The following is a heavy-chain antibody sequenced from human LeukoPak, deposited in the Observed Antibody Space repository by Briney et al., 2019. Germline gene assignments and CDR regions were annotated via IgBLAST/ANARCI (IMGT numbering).Heavy chain of an antibody. CDR1: GDSISSYY. CDR3: ARDGSSSSVYYYYMDV. Sequence: SETLSLTCTVSGDSISSYYWSWIRQPAGKGLEWIGRIYTSGSTNYNPSLKSRVTMSVDTSKNQFSLKLSSVTAADTAVYYCARDGSSSSVYYYYMDVWGKGTTVTVSS. J-gene: IGHJ6*03. CDR2: IYTSGST. D-gene: IGHD6-6*01. V-gene: IGHV4-4*07.